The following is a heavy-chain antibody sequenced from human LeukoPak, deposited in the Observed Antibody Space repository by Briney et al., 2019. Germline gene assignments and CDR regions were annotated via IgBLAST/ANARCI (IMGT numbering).Heavy chain of an antibody. CDR1: GGTFSSYA. Sequence: SVKVSCKASGGTFSSYAISWVRQAPGQGLEWMGGIIPIFGTANYAQKFQGRVTITADESTSTAYMELSSLRSEDTAVYYCARGYSNYGFSYYYMDVWGKGTTVTVSS. V-gene: IGHV1-69*01. D-gene: IGHD4-11*01. CDR2: IIPIFGTA. J-gene: IGHJ6*03. CDR3: ARGYSNYGFSYYYMDV.